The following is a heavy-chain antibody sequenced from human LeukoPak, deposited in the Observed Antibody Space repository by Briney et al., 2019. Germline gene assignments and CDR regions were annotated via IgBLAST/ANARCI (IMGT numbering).Heavy chain of an antibody. J-gene: IGHJ4*02. V-gene: IGHV3-23*01. Sequence: GGSLRLSCPASGFTFSSYAMSGVRQAPGKGLEWVSAISGSGGSTYYADSVKGRFTISRDNSKNTLYLQMNSLRAEDTAVYYCAKEEDYDILTGSPYYWGQGTLVTVSS. D-gene: IGHD3-9*01. CDR1: GFTFSSYA. CDR2: ISGSGGST. CDR3: AKEEDYDILTGSPYY.